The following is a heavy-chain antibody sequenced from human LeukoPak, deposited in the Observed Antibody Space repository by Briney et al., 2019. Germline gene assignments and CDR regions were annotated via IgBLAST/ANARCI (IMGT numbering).Heavy chain of an antibody. CDR2: ISYDGSNK. CDR3: AEAGNAYNWNPFDQ. J-gene: IGHJ4*02. D-gene: IGHD1-20*01. V-gene: IGHV3-30*18. CDR1: GFTFSNYG. Sequence: GRSLRLSCAGSGFTFSNYGMHWVRQAPGKGLEWVTLISYDGSNKYYADSVKGRFTISRDNSKNTLYLQMNSLRAEDTAVYYCAEAGNAYNWNPFDQWGQGTLVTVSS.